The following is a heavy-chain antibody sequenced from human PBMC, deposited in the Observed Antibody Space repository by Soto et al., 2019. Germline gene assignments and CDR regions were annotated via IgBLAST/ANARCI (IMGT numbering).Heavy chain of an antibody. J-gene: IGHJ4*02. D-gene: IGHD3-22*01. Sequence: ASXMVSCPASGYTFTSYGISWVRQAPGHWLEWMGWISAYNGNTNYAQKLQGRVTMTTDTSTSTAYMELRSLRSDDTAVYYCARAPPYYYDSSGYSYAIDYWGQGTLVTVSS. V-gene: IGHV1-18*04. CDR3: ARAPPYYYDSSGYSYAIDY. CDR1: GYTFTSYG. CDR2: ISAYNGNT.